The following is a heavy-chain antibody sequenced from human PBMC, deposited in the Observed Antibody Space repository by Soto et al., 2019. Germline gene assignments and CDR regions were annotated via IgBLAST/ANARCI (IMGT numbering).Heavy chain of an antibody. CDR2: ISAYNGNT. D-gene: IGHD3-3*01. Sequence: ASVKVSCKASGYTFSSYGISWVRQAPGQGLEWMGWISAYNGNTNYAQKHQGRVTMTTDTSTSTAYMELRSLRSDDTAVFYCARDGVTIFGVVIRGDSLDYWGQGTLVTVSS. CDR1: GYTFSSYG. V-gene: IGHV1-18*01. CDR3: ARDGVTIFGVVIRGDSLDY. J-gene: IGHJ4*02.